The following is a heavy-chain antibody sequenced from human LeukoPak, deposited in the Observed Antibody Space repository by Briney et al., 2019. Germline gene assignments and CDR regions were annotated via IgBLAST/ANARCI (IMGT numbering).Heavy chain of an antibody. CDR2: IRYDGNNE. D-gene: IGHD6-19*01. V-gene: IGHV3-33*08. CDR1: GFTFSSYA. Sequence: GGSQRLSCAASGFTFSSYAMHWVRQAPGKGLEWVALIRYDGNNEYYADSVKGRFTISRDNAKNSLYLQMNSLRAEDTAVYYCARGGSSGWTWGQGTLVTVSS. CDR3: ARGGSSGWT. J-gene: IGHJ5*02.